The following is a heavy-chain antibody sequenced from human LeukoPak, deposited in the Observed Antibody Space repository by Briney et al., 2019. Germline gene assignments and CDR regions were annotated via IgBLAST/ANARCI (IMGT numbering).Heavy chain of an antibody. CDR1: GGSFSGYY. Sequence: SETLSLTCAVYGGSFSGYYWSWIRQPPGKGLEWIGETNHSGSTNYNPSLKSRVTISVDTSKNQFSLKLSSVTAADTAVYYCARGPYSSSWYKWGQGTLVTVSS. V-gene: IGHV4-34*01. D-gene: IGHD6-13*01. CDR2: TNHSGST. CDR3: ARGPYSSSWYK. J-gene: IGHJ4*02.